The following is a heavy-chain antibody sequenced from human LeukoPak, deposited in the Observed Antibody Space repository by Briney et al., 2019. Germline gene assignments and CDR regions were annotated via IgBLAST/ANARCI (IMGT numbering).Heavy chain of an antibody. V-gene: IGHV3-30-3*01. CDR3: ARAGMTVAGPYYYGMDV. Sequence: PGGSLRLSCAASGFTFSSYAMHWVRQAPGKGLEWVAVISYDGSSKYYADSVKGRFTISRDNSKNTLYLQMNSLRAEDTAVYYCARAGMTVAGPYYYGMDVWGQGTTVTVSS. J-gene: IGHJ6*02. D-gene: IGHD6-13*01. CDR2: ISYDGSSK. CDR1: GFTFSSYA.